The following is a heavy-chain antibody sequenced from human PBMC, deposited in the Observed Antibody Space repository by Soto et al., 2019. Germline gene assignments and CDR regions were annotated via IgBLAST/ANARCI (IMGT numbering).Heavy chain of an antibody. CDR1: GYTFTSYA. J-gene: IGHJ4*02. CDR3: ARVDTDMVKFDD. V-gene: IGHV1-3*01. CDR2: INAGNGNT. Sequence: GASVKVSCKASGYTFTSYAMHWVRQAPGQRLEWMGWINAGNGNTKDSQKFQGRVTITRDTSASTAYMELSSLRSEDTAVYYCARVDTDMVKFDDWGQGTLVTVSS. D-gene: IGHD5-18*01.